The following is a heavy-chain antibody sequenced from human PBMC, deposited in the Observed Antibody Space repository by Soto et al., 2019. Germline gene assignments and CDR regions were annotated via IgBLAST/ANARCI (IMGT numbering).Heavy chain of an antibody. J-gene: IGHJ4*02. V-gene: IGHV1-2*04. D-gene: IGHD5-12*01. CDR2: INPNSGGT. Sequence: ASVKVSCKASGYTLTGYYMRWVRQAPGQGLEWMGWINPNSGGTNYAQKFQGWVTMTRDTSISTAYMELSRLRSDDTAVYYCARDRYSGLYDYWGQGTLVTVSS. CDR3: ARDRYSGLYDY. CDR1: GYTLTGYY.